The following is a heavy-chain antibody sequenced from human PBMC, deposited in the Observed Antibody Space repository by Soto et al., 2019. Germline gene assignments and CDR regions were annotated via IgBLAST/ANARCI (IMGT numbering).Heavy chain of an antibody. CDR3: ARSTGYGDSYFDY. V-gene: IGHV4-59*01. CDR2: MYSSGST. J-gene: IGHJ4*02. CDR1: GGPMTAYY. D-gene: IGHD4-17*01. Sequence: SSETLSLTCTVSGGPMTAYYWSWIRQPPGKGLEWIGYMYSSGSTNYRSSLKSRVTISGDTSKNQFSLRLRSVTAADTAVYFCARSTGYGDSYFDYWGQGALVTVSS.